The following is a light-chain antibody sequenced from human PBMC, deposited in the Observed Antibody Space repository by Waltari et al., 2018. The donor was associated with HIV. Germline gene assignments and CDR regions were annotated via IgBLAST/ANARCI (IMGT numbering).Light chain of an antibody. V-gene: IGLV3-25*03. CDR1: VLASQY. CDR3: QSLDNRNIHVV. J-gene: IGLJ2*01. CDR2: KEA. Sequence: SYELTQPPSVSVSPGQTAAITCFGEVLASQYSYWYQQKPGQAPVILIYKEAERPPGVPARFSGSKSGTTVTLTIRGVQAEDEGDYYCQSLDNRNIHVVFGGGTKLTVL.